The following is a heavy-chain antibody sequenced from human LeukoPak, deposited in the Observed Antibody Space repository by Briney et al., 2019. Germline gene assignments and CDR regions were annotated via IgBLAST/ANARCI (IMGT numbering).Heavy chain of an antibody. Sequence: GASVKVSYKASGYTFTSYDINWVRQATGQGLEWMGWMNPNSGNTGYAQEFQGRVTMTRNTSISTAYMELSGLRSEDTAVYYCARVPISYYYYGMDVWGQGTTVTVSS. V-gene: IGHV1-8*01. CDR1: GYTFTSYD. J-gene: IGHJ6*02. CDR3: ARVPISYYYYGMDV. CDR2: MNPNSGNT. D-gene: IGHD2-2*02.